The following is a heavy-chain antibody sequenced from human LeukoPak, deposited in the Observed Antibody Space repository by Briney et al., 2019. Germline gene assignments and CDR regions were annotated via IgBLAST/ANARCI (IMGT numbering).Heavy chain of an antibody. J-gene: IGHJ4*02. Sequence: SETLSLTCTVSGASISSYYWSWIRQPAGKALEWIGRIYVTGSTTYNPSLESRVTMSLDTSKNHFSLRLSSMTAADTATYYCARSPSGSYPDWGQGTLVTVSS. D-gene: IGHD1-26*01. CDR1: GASISSYY. CDR2: IYVTGST. CDR3: ARSPSGSYPD. V-gene: IGHV4-4*07.